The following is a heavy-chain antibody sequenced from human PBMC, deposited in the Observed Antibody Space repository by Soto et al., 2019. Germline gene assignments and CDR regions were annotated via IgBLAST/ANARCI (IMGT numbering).Heavy chain of an antibody. J-gene: IGHJ6*02. V-gene: IGHV4-31*03. D-gene: IGHD4-17*01. CDR3: ARAGVDGDYVIYYYYGMDV. Sequence: SESLSLTCTVSGGSISSGGYCWSWIRQHPGKGLEWIGYIYYSGSTYYNPSLKSRVTISVDTSKNQFSLKLSSVTAADTVVYYCARAGVDGDYVIYYYYGMDVWGQGTTVTVSS. CDR2: IYYSGST. CDR1: GGSISSGGYC.